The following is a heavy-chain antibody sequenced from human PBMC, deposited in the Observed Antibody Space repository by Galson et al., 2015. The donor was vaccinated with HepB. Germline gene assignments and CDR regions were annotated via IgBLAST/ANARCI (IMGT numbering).Heavy chain of an antibody. J-gene: IGHJ4*02. D-gene: IGHD6-13*01. CDR2: TYYRSKWYN. V-gene: IGHV6-1*01. CDR3: ARYLAAGGDKTYFDY. CDR1: GDSVSSNSAS. Sequence: CAISGDSVSSNSASWNWIRQSPARGLEWLGRTYYRSKWYNDYAVSVKSRITINPYTSKNQFSLQLNSVTPEDTDVYYCARYLAAGGDKTYFDYWGQGTLVTVSS.